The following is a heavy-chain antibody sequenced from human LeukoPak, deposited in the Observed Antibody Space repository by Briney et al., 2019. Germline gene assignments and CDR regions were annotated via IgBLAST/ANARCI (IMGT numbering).Heavy chain of an antibody. D-gene: IGHD3-10*01. CDR1: GGSISSYY. CDR2: IYYSGST. V-gene: IGHV4-59*01. J-gene: IGHJ5*02. CDR3: ARDSGTTGEVKFDP. Sequence: PSETLSLTCTVSGGSISSYYWSWIRQPPGKGLEWIAYIYYSGSTNYNPSLKSRVTISVETSKKQFSRKCSSGTAADTAVYYWARDSGTTGEVKFDPWGEGTLVTVSS.